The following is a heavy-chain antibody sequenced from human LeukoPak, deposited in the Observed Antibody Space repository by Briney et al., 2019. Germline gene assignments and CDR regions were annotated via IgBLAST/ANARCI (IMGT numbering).Heavy chain of an antibody. D-gene: IGHD3-22*01. CDR1: GGSISSGGYY. Sequence: SETLSLTCTVSGGSISSGGYYWSWIRQHPGKDLEWIGSIYYSGSTYYNPSLKSRVSISGHASKNQLSLELSSVTAADTAVYYCVSIDTSGYYGDGMDVWGQGTTVIVSS. CDR2: IYYSGST. CDR3: VSIDTSGYYGDGMDV. V-gene: IGHV4-31*03. J-gene: IGHJ6*02.